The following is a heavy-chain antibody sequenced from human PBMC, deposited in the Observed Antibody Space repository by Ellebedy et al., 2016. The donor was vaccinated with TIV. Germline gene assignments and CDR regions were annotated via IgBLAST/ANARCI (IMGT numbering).Heavy chain of an antibody. CDR3: ARGVSRGYYYYYYGMDV. J-gene: IGHJ6*02. Sequence: GESLKISCAASGFTFSSYAMHWVRQAPGKGLEWVAIISYDGSNKYYADSVKGRFTTSRDNSKNTLYLQMNSLRAEDTAVYYCARGVSRGYYYYYYGMDVWGQGTTVTVSS. CDR1: GFTFSSYA. V-gene: IGHV3-30-3*01. CDR2: ISYDGSNK.